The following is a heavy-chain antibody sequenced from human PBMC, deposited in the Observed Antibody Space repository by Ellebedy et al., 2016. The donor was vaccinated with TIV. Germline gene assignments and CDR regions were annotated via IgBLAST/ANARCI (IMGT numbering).Heavy chain of an antibody. Sequence: GESLKISCAASGFTFSSHDIHWVRQAPGEGLEWVPAIGTAGDTFYPGSVKGRFTISRENAKNSLYRQMNSLIVEDTAVYYCAREGMTGDTASVDAFDIWGQGTMVTVSS. J-gene: IGHJ3*02. CDR1: GFTFSSHD. CDR3: AREGMTGDTASVDAFDI. CDR2: IGTAGDT. D-gene: IGHD5-18*01. V-gene: IGHV3-13*01.